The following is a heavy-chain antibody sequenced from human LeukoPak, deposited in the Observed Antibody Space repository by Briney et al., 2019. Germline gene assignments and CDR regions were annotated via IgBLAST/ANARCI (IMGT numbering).Heavy chain of an antibody. CDR2: ISGSADST. Sequence: GGSLRLSCAASGFTFSSSAMSWVGQAPGKGVEWVSSISGSADSTYYADSVKGRFTISRDNSKNTLYLQMNSLRAEDTALYYCARDGPQQVDWLVGYFDYWGQGTLVTVSS. CDR1: GFTFSSSA. D-gene: IGHD3-9*01. CDR3: ARDGPQQVDWLVGYFDY. V-gene: IGHV3-23*01. J-gene: IGHJ4*02.